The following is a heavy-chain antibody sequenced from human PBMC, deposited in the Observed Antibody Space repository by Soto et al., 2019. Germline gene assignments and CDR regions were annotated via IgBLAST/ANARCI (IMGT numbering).Heavy chain of an antibody. V-gene: IGHV4-59*01. CDR1: GGSISDYQ. Sequence: QVQLQESGPGLVKPSETLSLTCSISGGSISDYQWNWIRQPPGKGLEWIGYIYYSGRTNYNPSLKSRLTISLDMSTRQFSLRLRSVTAADTAVYYCARMRGLGEISPYLDYWGQGALVTVSS. CDR2: IYYSGRT. CDR3: ARMRGLGEISPYLDY. D-gene: IGHD3-16*01. J-gene: IGHJ4*02.